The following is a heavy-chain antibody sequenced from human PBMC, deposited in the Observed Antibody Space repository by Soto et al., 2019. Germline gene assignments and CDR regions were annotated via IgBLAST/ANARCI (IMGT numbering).Heavy chain of an antibody. D-gene: IGHD3-22*01. J-gene: IGHJ5*02. CDR1: GGSISSGGYY. V-gene: IGHV4-31*03. CDR3: AREEDYYDSSGYYYVWFDP. CDR2: IYYSGST. Sequence: QVQLQESGPGLVKPSQTLSLTCTVSGGSISSGGYYWSWIRQHPGKGLEWIGYIYYSGSTYYNPSLKSRVTISVDTSKNQCSLKLSSVTAADTAVYYCAREEDYYDSSGYYYVWFDPWGQGTLVTVSS.